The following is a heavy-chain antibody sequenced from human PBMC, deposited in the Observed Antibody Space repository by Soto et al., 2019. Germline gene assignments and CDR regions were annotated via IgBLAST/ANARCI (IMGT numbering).Heavy chain of an antibody. Sequence: SEHLSLTCTVSGGSISSGGYYWSWIRQHPGKGLEWIGYIYYSGSTYYNPSLKSRVTISVDTSKNQFSLKLSSVTAADTAVYYCARDTGRYYYGMDVWGQGSTVTVSS. CDR2: IYYSGST. D-gene: IGHD2-8*02. CDR1: GGSISSGGYY. V-gene: IGHV4-31*03. CDR3: ARDTGRYYYGMDV. J-gene: IGHJ6*02.